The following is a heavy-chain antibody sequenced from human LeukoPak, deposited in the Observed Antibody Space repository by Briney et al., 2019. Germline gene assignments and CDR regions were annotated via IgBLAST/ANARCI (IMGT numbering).Heavy chain of an antibody. CDR3: ARSSGWYRKTYYFDY. J-gene: IGHJ4*02. Sequence: SETLPLTCAVYGGSFSGYYWSWIRQPPGKGLEWIGEINHSGSTNYNPSLKSRVTISVDTSKNQFSLKLSSVTAADTAVYYCARSSGWYRKTYYFDYWGQGTLVTVSS. D-gene: IGHD6-19*01. CDR1: GGSFSGYY. V-gene: IGHV4-34*01. CDR2: INHSGST.